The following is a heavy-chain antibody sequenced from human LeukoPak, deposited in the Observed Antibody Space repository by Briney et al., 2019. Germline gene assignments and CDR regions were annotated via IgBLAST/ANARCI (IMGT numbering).Heavy chain of an antibody. J-gene: IGHJ4*02. CDR3: AGQLYGSDY. D-gene: IGHD1-1*01. Sequence: SETLSLTCAVSGAPFSNFYWSWIRQYPGKGLEWIGEINHSGYTNYNPSLKSRVTISVDTPKNQFSLKVNSVTAADTAVYYCAGQLYGSDYWGQGTLVTVSS. CDR1: GAPFSNFY. V-gene: IGHV4-34*01. CDR2: INHSGYT.